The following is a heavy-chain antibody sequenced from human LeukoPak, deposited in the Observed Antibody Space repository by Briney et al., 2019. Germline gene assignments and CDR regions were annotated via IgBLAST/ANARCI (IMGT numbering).Heavy chain of an antibody. Sequence: PGGSLRLSCAASGFTFSSYWMSWVRLVPGKGLEWVAHIKKDGSEKKSVDSVKGRFNISRDNAENSLYLQMNSLRVEDTAVYYCVREGGSDWYSGWFDPWGQGTLVTVSS. J-gene: IGHJ5*02. CDR3: VREGGSDWYSGWFDP. D-gene: IGHD6-19*01. CDR1: GFTFSSYW. CDR2: IKKDGSEK. V-gene: IGHV3-7*01.